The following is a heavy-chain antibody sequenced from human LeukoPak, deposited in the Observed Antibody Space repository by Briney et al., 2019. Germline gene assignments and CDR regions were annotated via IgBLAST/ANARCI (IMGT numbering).Heavy chain of an antibody. CDR1: GGSISSYY. Sequence: SKTLSLTCTVSGGSISSYYWSWIRQPPGKGLEWIGEINHSGSTNYNPSLKSRVTISVGTSKNQFSLKVNSVTAADTAVYYCARSRRREGFDYWGQGTLVTVSS. D-gene: IGHD1-14*01. CDR3: ARSRRREGFDY. V-gene: IGHV4-34*01. J-gene: IGHJ4*02. CDR2: INHSGST.